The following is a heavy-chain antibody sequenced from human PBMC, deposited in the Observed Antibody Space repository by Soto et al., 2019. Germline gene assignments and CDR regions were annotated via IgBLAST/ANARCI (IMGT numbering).Heavy chain of an antibody. CDR1: GFSLGPYG. CDR2: FSGGSGAI. J-gene: IGHJ4*02. V-gene: IGHV3-23*01. D-gene: IGHD1-1*01. Sequence: GSLRLSCAVSGFSLGPYGVTWVRQTPEKGLEWVTGFSGGSGAIFYADSVRGRFTISRDSSTAYLQMNNLRPEDTAVYFCARWNGFGDSWGQGPLVTVSS. CDR3: ARWNGFGDS.